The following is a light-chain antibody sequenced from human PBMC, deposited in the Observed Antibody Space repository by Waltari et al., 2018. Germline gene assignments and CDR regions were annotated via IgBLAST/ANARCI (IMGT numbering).Light chain of an antibody. Sequence: QSAPTQPPSVSGSPGQSVTISCTGTSSDVGGYNYVSWYQQHPGKAPKLMIYGVSNPPSCVSDRFSGSKSVNTASLTISWLQAEDEADYYCCSYTTSSTFLFGGGTRLTVL. CDR2: GVS. J-gene: IGLJ2*01. CDR1: SSDVGGYNY. CDR3: CSYTTSSTFL. V-gene: IGLV2-14*01.